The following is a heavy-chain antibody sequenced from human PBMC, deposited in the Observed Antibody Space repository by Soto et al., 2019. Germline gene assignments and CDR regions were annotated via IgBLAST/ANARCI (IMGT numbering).Heavy chain of an antibody. CDR2: IYASGAT. CDR1: GGSISTYY. D-gene: IGHD3-10*01. V-gene: IGHV4-59*01. CDR3: ARSHSFDGSIYHYYFDF. J-gene: IGHJ4*02. Sequence: SDTLSLTCTVSGGSISTYYWSWVRQPPGGKLEWIGYIYASGATTYNPSLESRVTMSVDMPNNEFSLELTSLTAADTAVYYCARSHSFDGSIYHYYFDFWGQGXLVTVSS.